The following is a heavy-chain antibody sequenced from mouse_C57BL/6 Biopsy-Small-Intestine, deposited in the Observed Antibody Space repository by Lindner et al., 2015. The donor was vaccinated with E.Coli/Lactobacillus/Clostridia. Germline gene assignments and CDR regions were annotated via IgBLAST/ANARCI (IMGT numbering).Heavy chain of an antibody. Sequence: VQLQESGAELARPGASVKMSCKASGYTFTSFTMHWVKQRPGQGLEWIGYINPSSGYTKYNQKFKDKATLTADKSSSTAYIQLSSLTSEDSAVYYCARRYYDGYYYVMDYWGQGTSVTVSS. CDR1: GYTFTSFT. V-gene: IGHV1-4*01. CDR3: ARRYYDGYYYVMDY. D-gene: IGHD1-1*01. J-gene: IGHJ4*01. CDR2: INPSSGYT.